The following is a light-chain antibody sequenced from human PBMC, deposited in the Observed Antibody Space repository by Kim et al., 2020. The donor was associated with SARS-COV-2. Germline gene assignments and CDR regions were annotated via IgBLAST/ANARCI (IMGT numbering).Light chain of an antibody. Sequence: GASVKLPGPLRSGHSSYAIAWHQQQPEKGPRYLLKLNSDGSQSKGDGIPDRFSGSSSGAEHYLTISSLQSEDEADYYCQTWGTGIPFGGGTQLTVL. CDR2: LNSDGSQ. J-gene: IGLJ2*01. V-gene: IGLV4-69*01. CDR3: QTWGTGIP. CDR1: SGHSSYA.